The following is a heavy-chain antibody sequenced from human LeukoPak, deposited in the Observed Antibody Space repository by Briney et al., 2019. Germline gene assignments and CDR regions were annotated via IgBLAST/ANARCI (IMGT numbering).Heavy chain of an antibody. D-gene: IGHD2-15*01. CDR1: GFTFSSYS. CDR2: ISSSSSYI. V-gene: IGHV3-21*01. CDR3: ARDLRGYCSGGSCLVGMDV. Sequence: GGSLRLSCAASGFTFSSYSMNWVRQAPGKGLEWVSSISSSSSYIYYADSVKGRFTISRDNAKNSLYLQMNSLRAEDTAVYYCARDLRGYCSGGSCLVGMDVWGQGTTVTVSS. J-gene: IGHJ6*02.